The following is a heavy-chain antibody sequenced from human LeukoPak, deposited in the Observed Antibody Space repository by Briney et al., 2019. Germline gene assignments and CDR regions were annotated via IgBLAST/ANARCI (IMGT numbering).Heavy chain of an antibody. CDR2: ISYDGSNK. Sequence: GGSLRLSCAASGFTFSSYGMHWVRQAPGKGLEWVAVISYDGSNKYYADSVKGRFTISRDNSKNTLYLQMNSLRAEDTAVYYCAKGYDYYDSSGPHPIDCWGQGTLVTVSS. V-gene: IGHV3-30*18. D-gene: IGHD3-22*01. CDR1: GFTFSSYG. J-gene: IGHJ4*02. CDR3: AKGYDYYDSSGPHPIDC.